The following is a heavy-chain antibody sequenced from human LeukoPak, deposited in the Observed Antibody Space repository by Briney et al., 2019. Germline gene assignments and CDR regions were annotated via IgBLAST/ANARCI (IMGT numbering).Heavy chain of an antibody. V-gene: IGHV4-34*01. J-gene: IGHJ4*02. CDR2: INHSGST. D-gene: IGHD1-1*01. Sequence: PSETLSLTCAVYGGSFSGYYWSWIRQPPGKGLEWIGEINHSGSTNYNPSLKSRVTISVDTSKNQFSLKLSSVTAADTAVYYCARVRTDSFDYWGQGTLVTVSS. CDR3: ARVRTDSFDY. CDR1: GGSFSGYY.